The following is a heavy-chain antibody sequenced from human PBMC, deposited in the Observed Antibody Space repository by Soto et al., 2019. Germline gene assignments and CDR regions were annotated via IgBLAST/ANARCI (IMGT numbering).Heavy chain of an antibody. J-gene: IGHJ6*02. CDR2: INHSGST. CDR3: ASGLFCGTDYYYYGMDV. V-gene: IGHV4-34*01. Sequence: QVQLQQWGAGLLKPSETLSLTCAVYGGSFSGYYWSWIRQPPGKGLEWIGEINHSGSTNYNPSLKSRVTISVDTSKNLFSLKLSSVTAADTAVYYCASGLFCGTDYYYYGMDVWGQGTTVTVSS. D-gene: IGHD2-21*02. CDR1: GGSFSGYY.